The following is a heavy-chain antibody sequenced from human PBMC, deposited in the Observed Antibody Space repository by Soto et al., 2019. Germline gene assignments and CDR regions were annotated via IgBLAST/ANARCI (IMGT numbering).Heavy chain of an antibody. CDR1: GGSISSYY. CDR2: IYYSGST. Sequence: SETLSLTCTVSGGSISSYYWSWIRQPPGKGLEWIGYIYYSGSTNYNPSLKSRVTISVDTSKNQFSLKLSSVTAADTAVYYCARAYDFWSGYYFDYWGQGTLVTVSS. J-gene: IGHJ4*02. D-gene: IGHD3-3*01. V-gene: IGHV4-59*01. CDR3: ARAYDFWSGYYFDY.